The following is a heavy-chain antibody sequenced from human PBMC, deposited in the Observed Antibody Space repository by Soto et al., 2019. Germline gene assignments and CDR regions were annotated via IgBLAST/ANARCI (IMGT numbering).Heavy chain of an antibody. CDR1: GFAFSGYG. D-gene: IGHD1-26*01. V-gene: IGHV3-30*18. J-gene: IGHJ4*02. CDR3: TKTDAGGSYDY. Sequence: GGSLRLSCAASGFAFSGYGMHWVRQAPGKGLEWVALISYDGSTKYYADAVKGRCTISRDNSKNTLYLQMNSLRPEDTGVYYCTKTDAGGSYDYWGQGTLVTVSS. CDR2: ISYDGSTK.